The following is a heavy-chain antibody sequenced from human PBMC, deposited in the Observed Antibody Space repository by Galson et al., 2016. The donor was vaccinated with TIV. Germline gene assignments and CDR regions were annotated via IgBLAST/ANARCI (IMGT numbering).Heavy chain of an antibody. V-gene: IGHV1-46*01. CDR2: IDPSGGTT. CDR1: GYRFTGYY. J-gene: IGHJ4*02. CDR3: ATFSGYRGIFDY. D-gene: IGHD3-22*01. Sequence: SVKVSCKASGYRFTGYYLHWVRQAPGQGPQWMGIIDPSGGTTTYAQKFQDRLAMTRDTSTSTAYMELRSLKSEDTAIYYCATFSGYRGIFDYWGQGTLVTVSS.